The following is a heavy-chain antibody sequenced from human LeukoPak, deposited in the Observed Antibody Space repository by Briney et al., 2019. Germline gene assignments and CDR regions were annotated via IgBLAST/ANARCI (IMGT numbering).Heavy chain of an antibody. CDR3: TTAAANYYYYGMDV. CDR2: LKSKTDGGTT. J-gene: IGHJ6*02. CDR1: GFTFRNAW. V-gene: IGHV3-15*01. Sequence: GGSLRLSCAASGFTFRNAWPSGVGQAPGRGLEWFGRLKSKTDGGTTDYAAPVKGRFTISRDDSKNTLYLQMNSLKTEDTAVYYCTTAAANYYYYGMDVWGQGTTVTVSS.